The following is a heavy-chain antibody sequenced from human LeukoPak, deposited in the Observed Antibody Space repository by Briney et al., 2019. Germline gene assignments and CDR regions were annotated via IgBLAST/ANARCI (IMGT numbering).Heavy chain of an antibody. V-gene: IGHV3-33*01. CDR2: IWYDGSNK. D-gene: IGHD6-19*01. Sequence: PGGSLRLSRAASGFTFSSYGMHWVRQAPGKGLEWVAVIWYDGSNKYYADSMKGRFTISRDNSRDSLYLQMNSLRPEDTAVYYCARDPGSGWWGGFDLWGQGTLVTVSS. J-gene: IGHJ5*02. CDR3: ARDPGSGWWGGFDL. CDR1: GFTFSSYG.